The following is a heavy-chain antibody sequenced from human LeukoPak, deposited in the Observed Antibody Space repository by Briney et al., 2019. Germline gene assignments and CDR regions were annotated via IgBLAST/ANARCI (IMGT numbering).Heavy chain of an antibody. D-gene: IGHD3-10*01. CDR2: IYATDLT. Sequence: SPSETLSLTCTVSGRSIRSVYWNWIRPPARKGGEWIGRIYATDLTNYNPRLKGRVTLSVDMSKNELSLTLKSVTAADTAVYYCARGFGSGTSPIVLWGQGALVTVSS. J-gene: IGHJ4*02. CDR1: GRSIRSVY. CDR3: ARGFGSGTSPIVL. V-gene: IGHV4-4*07.